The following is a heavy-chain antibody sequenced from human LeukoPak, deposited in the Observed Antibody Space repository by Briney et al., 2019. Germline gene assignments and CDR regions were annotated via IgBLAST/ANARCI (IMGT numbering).Heavy chain of an antibody. V-gene: IGHV4-38-2*01. CDR1: GYSIGSGYY. CDR3: ASHYYASSGSLFDS. CDR2: VYHTGST. D-gene: IGHD3-22*01. J-gene: IGHJ4*02. Sequence: PSETLSLTRAVSGYSIGSGYYWVWIRQPPGKGLEWIGSVYHTGSTYYHPSLKSRVTISLDTSKNQFSLRLTSVTAADTALYYCASHYYASSGSLFDSWGRGSLVTVSS.